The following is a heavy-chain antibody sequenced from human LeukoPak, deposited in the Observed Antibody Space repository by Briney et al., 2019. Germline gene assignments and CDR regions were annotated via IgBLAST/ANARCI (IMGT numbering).Heavy chain of an antibody. CDR1: GFIVSSNY. J-gene: IGHJ4*02. CDR3: ARGDYYGSGTYYKKTVDY. Sequence: GGSLRLSCAASGFIVSSNYMSWVRQAPGKGLEWVSVIYSGGSTYYRGSVKGRFTISRDNSKNTLYLQMNSLRAEDTAVYYCARGDYYGSGTYYKKTVDYWGQGTLVTVSS. V-gene: IGHV3-53*01. CDR2: IYSGGST. D-gene: IGHD3-10*01.